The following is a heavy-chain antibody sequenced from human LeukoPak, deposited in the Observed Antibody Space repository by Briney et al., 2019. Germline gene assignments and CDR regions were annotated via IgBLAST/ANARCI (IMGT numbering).Heavy chain of an antibody. V-gene: IGHV4-61*01. D-gene: IGHD3-3*01. CDR1: GGSVSSGSYY. J-gene: IGHJ4*02. Sequence: SETLSLTCTVSGGSVSSGSYYWSWIRQPPGKGLEWIGYIYYSGSTNYNPSLKSRVTISVDTSKNQFSLKLSSVTAADTAVYYCATYYDFWSGYLTPHYFDYWGQGTVVTVSS. CDR2: IYYSGST. CDR3: ATYYDFWSGYLTPHYFDY.